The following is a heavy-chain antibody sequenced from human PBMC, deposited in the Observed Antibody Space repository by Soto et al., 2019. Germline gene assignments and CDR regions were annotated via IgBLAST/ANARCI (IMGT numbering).Heavy chain of an antibody. CDR1: GFIFSSYS. V-gene: IGHV3-21*01. CDR2: ISSSSIYI. CDR3: ARGRGSGNFGSGTYYNVDAFDI. D-gene: IGHD3-10*01. J-gene: IGHJ3*02. Sequence: EVQLVESGGGLVKPGGSLRLSCAASGFIFSSYSMNWVRQAPGKGLEWVSFISSSSIYIYYADSVKGRFTISRDNAKNSLYLQMNSRRAEDTAVYYCARGRGSGNFGSGTYYNVDAFDIWGQGTMVTVSS.